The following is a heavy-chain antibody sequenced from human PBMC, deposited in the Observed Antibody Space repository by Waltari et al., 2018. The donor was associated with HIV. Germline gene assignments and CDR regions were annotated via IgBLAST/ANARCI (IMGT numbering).Heavy chain of an antibody. J-gene: IGHJ2*01. D-gene: IGHD5-12*01. V-gene: IGHV4-39*01. CDR3: ARRVIEMATITSWNFDL. CDR1: GGSISSSSDY. Sequence: QLQLQESGPGLVKPSETLSLTCTVSGGSISSSSDYWGWIRQPPGKGLEWIGSIYYSGSTYYTPSLKSRVTMSVDTSKNQFSLKLSSVTAADTAVYYCARRVIEMATITSWNFDLWGRGTLVTVSS. CDR2: IYYSGST.